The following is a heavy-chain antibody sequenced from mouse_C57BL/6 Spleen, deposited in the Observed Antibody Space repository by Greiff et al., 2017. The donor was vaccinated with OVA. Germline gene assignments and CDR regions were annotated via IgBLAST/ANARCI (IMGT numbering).Heavy chain of an antibody. CDR1: GYTFTDYE. Sequence: QVQLQQSGAELVRPGASVTLSCKASGYTFTDYEMHWVKQTPVHGLEWIGAIDPETGGTAYNQKFKGKAILTADKSSSTAYMELCSLTSEDSAVYYWTRSGQIYYYGSSYVDYFDYWGQGTTLTVSS. CDR3: TRSGQIYYYGSSYVDYFDY. D-gene: IGHD1-1*01. CDR2: IDPETGGT. J-gene: IGHJ2*01. V-gene: IGHV1-15*01.